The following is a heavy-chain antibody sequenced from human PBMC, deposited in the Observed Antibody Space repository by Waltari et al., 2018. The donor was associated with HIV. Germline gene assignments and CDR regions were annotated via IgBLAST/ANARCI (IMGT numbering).Heavy chain of an antibody. D-gene: IGHD2-8*01. CDR3: AKDAKSFRTGGVFEM. CDR1: GFKFGSSG. Sequence: EGQLLESGGGLVQPGGSLRLSCSASGFKFGSSGMTWVRQAPGKGLECVAFISGSGVSAHYRDSVKGRVSMSRDNAKNTVSLQMNSLRAEDTALYFCAKDAKSFRTGGVFEMWGQGTMVVVSS. V-gene: IGHV3-23*01. J-gene: IGHJ3*02. CDR2: ISGSGVSA.